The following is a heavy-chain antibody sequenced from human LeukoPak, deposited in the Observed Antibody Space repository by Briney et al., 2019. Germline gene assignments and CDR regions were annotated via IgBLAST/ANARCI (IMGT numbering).Heavy chain of an antibody. Sequence: GGSLRLSCAASGFTFSSYWMSWVRQAPGKGLEWVANIKQDGSEKYYVDSVKGRFTISRDNAKNSLYLQMNSLRAEDTAVYYCARDSTQLWLRPNHGPIDYWGQGTLVAVSS. J-gene: IGHJ4*02. CDR2: IKQDGSEK. D-gene: IGHD5-18*01. V-gene: IGHV3-7*01. CDR3: ARDSTQLWLRPNHGPIDY. CDR1: GFTFSSYW.